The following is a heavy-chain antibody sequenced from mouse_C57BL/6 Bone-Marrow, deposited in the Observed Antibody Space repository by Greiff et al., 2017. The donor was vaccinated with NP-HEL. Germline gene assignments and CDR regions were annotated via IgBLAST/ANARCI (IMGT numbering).Heavy chain of an antibody. V-gene: IGHV1-52*01. CDR2: IDPSDSET. Sequence: VQLQQPGAELVRPGSSVKLSCKASGYTFTSYWMHWVKQRPIQGLECIGNIDPSDSETHYNQKFKDKATLTVDKSSSTAYMQLSSLTSEDSAVYYCARGGVVDDYAMDYWGQGTSVTVSS. CDR3: ARGGVVDDYAMDY. J-gene: IGHJ4*01. D-gene: IGHD1-1*01. CDR1: GYTFTSYW.